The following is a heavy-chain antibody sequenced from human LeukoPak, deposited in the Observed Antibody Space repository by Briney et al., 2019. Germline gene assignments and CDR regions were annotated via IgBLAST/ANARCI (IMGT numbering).Heavy chain of an antibody. CDR3: ARRVTMARGVTHFDY. D-gene: IGHD3-10*01. CDR1: GYSFTSYW. CDR2: IYPGDSDT. Sequence: ESLKISCKGSGYSFTSYWIGWVRQMPGKGLEWMGIIYPGDSDTRYSPSFQGQVTISADKSISTAYLQWSSLKASDTAMYYCARRVTMARGVTHFDYWGQGTLVTVSS. J-gene: IGHJ4*02. V-gene: IGHV5-51*01.